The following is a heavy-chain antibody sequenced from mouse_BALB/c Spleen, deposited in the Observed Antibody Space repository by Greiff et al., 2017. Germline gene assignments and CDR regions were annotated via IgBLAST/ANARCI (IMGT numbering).Heavy chain of an antibody. CDR1: GFTFSNYW. V-gene: IGHV6-6*02. CDR3: TRPLYYYAMDY. CDR2: IRLKSNNYAT. J-gene: IGHJ4*01. D-gene: IGHD6-1*01. Sequence: DVQLQESGGGLVQPGGSMKLSCVASGFTFSNYWMNWVRQSPEKGLEWVAEIRLKSNNYATHYAESVKGRFTISRDDSKSSVYLQMNNLRAEDTGIYYCTRPLYYYAMDYWGQGTSVTVSS.